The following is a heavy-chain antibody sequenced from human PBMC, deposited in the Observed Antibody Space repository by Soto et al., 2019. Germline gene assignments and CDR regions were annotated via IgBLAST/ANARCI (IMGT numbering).Heavy chain of an antibody. J-gene: IGHJ3*02. V-gene: IGHV3-49*03. D-gene: IGHD5-12*01. CDR1: GFSFGDFA. CDR3: SRLPPNNRWIGAFDI. CDR2: ISSNRYGGTT. Sequence: EVQLVESGGGLVQPGLSLRLSCTASGFSFGDFAMIWFRQAPGRGLEWVGFISSNRYGGTTEYAASVKGRFTISRDDSKSLAYLQMNSLRTADTAVYYCSRLPPNNRWIGAFDIWGLGTMVTVSS.